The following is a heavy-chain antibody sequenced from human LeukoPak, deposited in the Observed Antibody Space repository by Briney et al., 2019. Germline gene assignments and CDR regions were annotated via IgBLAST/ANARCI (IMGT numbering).Heavy chain of an antibody. V-gene: IGHV3-48*03. CDR1: RFPFNVYE. D-gene: IGHD6-19*01. CDR3: ALLAVASDFDY. J-gene: IGHJ4*02. CDR2: IGSSGTTI. Sequence: GGSLRLSCAVSRFPFNVYEMNWVRQAPGKGLEWVSNIGSSGTTIYYADSVRGRFSISRDNAKSSLYLQMNSLRVEDTAVYYCALLAVASDFDYWGQGALVTVSS.